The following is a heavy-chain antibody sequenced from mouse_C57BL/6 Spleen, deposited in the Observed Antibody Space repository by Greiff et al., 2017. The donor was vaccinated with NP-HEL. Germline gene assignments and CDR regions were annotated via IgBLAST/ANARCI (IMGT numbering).Heavy chain of an antibody. Sequence: QVQLQQPGAELVKPGASVKLSCKASGYTFTSYWMHWVKQRPGQGLEWIGMIHPNSGSTNYNEKFKSKATLTVDKSSSTAYMQLSSLTSEDSAVYYCATYDYGGYYAMDYWGQGTSVTVSS. CDR2: IHPNSGST. CDR1: GYTFTSYW. J-gene: IGHJ4*01. V-gene: IGHV1-64*01. D-gene: IGHD2-4*01. CDR3: ATYDYGGYYAMDY.